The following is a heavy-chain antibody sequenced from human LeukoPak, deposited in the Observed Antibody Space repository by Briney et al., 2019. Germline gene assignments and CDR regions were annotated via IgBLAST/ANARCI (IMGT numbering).Heavy chain of an antibody. CDR3: ARHSIGPLSFFPYGMDV. D-gene: IGHD6-25*01. Sequence: SETLSLTCTVSGGSISSYYWSWIRQPPGKGLEWIGYIYYSGSTNYNPSLKSRVTISVDTSKNQFSLKLSSVTAADTAVYYCARHSIGPLSFFPYGMDVWGQGTTVTVSS. CDR2: IYYSGST. J-gene: IGHJ6*02. V-gene: IGHV4-59*08. CDR1: GGSISSYY.